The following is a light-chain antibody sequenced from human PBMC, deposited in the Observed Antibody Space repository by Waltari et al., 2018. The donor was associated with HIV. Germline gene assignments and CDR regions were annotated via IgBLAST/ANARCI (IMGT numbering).Light chain of an antibody. CDR3: QTWGSGLWV. Sequence: QLVLTQSPSASASLGASVKFTCTLNSGYANYAIASHQLQPKKGPRFLMKVKRDGSHITGDRNPDRLSGSSSGAEHYLTITSLQSEDEADYYCQTWGSGLWVFGGGTKLTVL. CDR1: SGYANYA. J-gene: IGLJ3*02. V-gene: IGLV4-69*01. CDR2: VKRDGSH.